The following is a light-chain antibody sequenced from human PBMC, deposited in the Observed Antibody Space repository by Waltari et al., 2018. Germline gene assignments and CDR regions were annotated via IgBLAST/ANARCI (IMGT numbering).Light chain of an antibody. CDR3: SSYTSYSVV. V-gene: IGLV2-14*01. CDR1: SSDMGGYNY. Sequence: QSALTQPASVSGSPGQSLTISCTGTSSDMGGYNYVSWYQQHPGKAPKLMIYDVSNRPSGVSNRFSGSKSGNTASLTISGLQAEDEADYYCSSYTSYSVVFGGGTKLTVL. J-gene: IGLJ2*01. CDR2: DVS.